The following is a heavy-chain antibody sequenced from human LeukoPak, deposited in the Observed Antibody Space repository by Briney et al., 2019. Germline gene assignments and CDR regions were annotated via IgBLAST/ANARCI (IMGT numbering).Heavy chain of an antibody. Sequence: GASVKVSCKASGYTFTSYYMHWVRQAPGQGLEWMGIINPSGGSTSYAQKFQGRVTMTRDTSTSTVYMELSNLRSEDTAVYYCARDREPITSFDPWGQGTLVTVSS. J-gene: IGHJ5*02. V-gene: IGHV1-46*01. CDR2: INPSGGST. CDR1: GYTFTSYY. D-gene: IGHD5-24*01. CDR3: ARDREPITSFDP.